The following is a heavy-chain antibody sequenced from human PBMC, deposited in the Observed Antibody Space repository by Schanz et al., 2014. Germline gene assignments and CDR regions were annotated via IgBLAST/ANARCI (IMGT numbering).Heavy chain of an antibody. CDR2: ISSSSSYI. D-gene: IGHD2-21*02. CDR1: GFTVSKNY. J-gene: IGHJ6*03. CDR3: ARPSDSSWYMDV. V-gene: IGHV3-21*02. Sequence: VQLVESGGGLVQPGRSLRLSCAASGFTVSKNYMRWVRQAPGKGLEWVSSISSSSSYISYADSVKGRFTISRDNAKNSLYLQMNSLRAEDTAVYYCARPSDSSWYMDVWGKGTTVTVSS.